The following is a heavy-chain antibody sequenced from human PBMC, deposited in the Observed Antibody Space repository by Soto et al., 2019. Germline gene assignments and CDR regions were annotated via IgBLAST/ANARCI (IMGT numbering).Heavy chain of an antibody. CDR2: ISGYNGDT. Sequence: ASVKVSRKASGYTFSSYGISWVRQAPGQGLEWMGWISGYNGDTNYAQKFQGRVTMTIDTSTTTAYMELRGLTSDDTAIYYCAKNGQPPYYYYGLDVWG. D-gene: IGHD2-8*01. J-gene: IGHJ6*02. V-gene: IGHV1-18*01. CDR3: AKNGQPPYYYYGLDV. CDR1: GYTFSSYG.